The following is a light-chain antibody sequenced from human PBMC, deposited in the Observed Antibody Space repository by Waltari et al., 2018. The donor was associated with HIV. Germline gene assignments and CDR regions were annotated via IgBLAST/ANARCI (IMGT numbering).Light chain of an antibody. CDR3: CAYAGSTTYVI. J-gene: IGLJ2*01. V-gene: IGLV2-23*02. Sequence: QSVLTQPASVSGSPGQSLTISCTGTSSDVGGYNLVSWYQQHPGKAPKLMIYEVSKRPSGVSNRFSGSKSGNTASLTISGLQAEDEADYYCCAYAGSTTYVIFGGGTKLTVL. CDR1: SSDVGGYNL. CDR2: EVS.